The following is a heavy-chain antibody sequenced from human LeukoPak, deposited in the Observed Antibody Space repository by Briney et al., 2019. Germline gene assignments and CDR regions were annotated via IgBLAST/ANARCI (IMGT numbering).Heavy chain of an antibody. D-gene: IGHD4-17*01. J-gene: IGHJ4*02. V-gene: IGHV4-4*07. Sequence: SETLSLTCTVSGGSISSFYWTWIRQPAGKGLEWIGRIYTSGGTNYNPSLKSRVTMSVDTSKNQFSLKLSSVTAADTAVYYCATHGDSQGGYFDYWGQGTLVTVSS. CDR1: GGSISSFY. CDR2: IYTSGGT. CDR3: ATHGDSQGGYFDY.